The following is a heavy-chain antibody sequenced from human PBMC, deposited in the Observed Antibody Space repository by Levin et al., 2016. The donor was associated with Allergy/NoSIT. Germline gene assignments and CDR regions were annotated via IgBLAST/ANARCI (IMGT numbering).Heavy chain of an antibody. CDR3: ARDRLRLESYNWFDP. CDR2: ISYDGTNK. Sequence: GESLKISCAASGFTFSSYGMHWVRQAPGKGLEWVAVISYDGTNKFYADPVKGRFTISRDDSKNTLYLQMNSLTAEDTAVYYCARDRLRLESYNWFDPWGQGTLVTVSS. V-gene: IGHV3-30*12. J-gene: IGHJ5*02. CDR1: GFTFSSYG. D-gene: IGHD5-12*01.